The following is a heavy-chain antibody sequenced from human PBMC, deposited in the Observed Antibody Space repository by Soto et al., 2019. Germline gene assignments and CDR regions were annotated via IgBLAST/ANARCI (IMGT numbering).Heavy chain of an antibody. CDR3: ARNAMIENWFDP. CDR1: GGSISSGDYY. Sequence: SETLSLTCTVSGGSISSGDYYWSWIRQPPGKGLEWIGYIYYSGSTYYNPSLKSRVTISVDTSKNQFSLKLSSVTAADTAVYYCARNAMIENWFDPWGQGTLVTV. D-gene: IGHD3-22*01. V-gene: IGHV4-30-4*01. CDR2: IYYSGST. J-gene: IGHJ5*02.